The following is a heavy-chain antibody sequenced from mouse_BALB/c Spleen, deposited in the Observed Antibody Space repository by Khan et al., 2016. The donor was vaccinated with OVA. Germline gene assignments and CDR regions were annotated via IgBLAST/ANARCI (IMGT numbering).Heavy chain of an antibody. CDR2: INSSTGYT. CDR3: ARRGLRWDFDY. D-gene: IGHD1-1*01. CDR1: GYTFINYW. J-gene: IGHJ2*01. Sequence: VQLQQSGAELAKPGASVKMSCKASGYTFINYWILWIKQRPGQGLEWIGYINSSTGYTEYNQNFKDKATLTADQSSSTAYMQMSSLTSEDSTVYYCARRGLRWDFDYWGQGTTLTVSS. V-gene: IGHV1-7*01.